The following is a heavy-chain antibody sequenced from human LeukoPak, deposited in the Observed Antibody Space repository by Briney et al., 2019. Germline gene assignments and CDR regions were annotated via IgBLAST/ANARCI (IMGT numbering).Heavy chain of an antibody. CDR2: IYPGDSDT. CDR1: GYIFTSYW. V-gene: IGHV5-51*01. D-gene: IGHD3-3*01. Sequence: GESLKISCKGSGYIFTSYWIGWVRQVPGKGLEWMGIIYPGDSDTRYSPSFQGQVTISADKSISTAYLQWSSLKASDTAMYYCARLDDFWSGYSNFDYWGQGTLVTVSS. J-gene: IGHJ4*02. CDR3: ARLDDFWSGYSNFDY.